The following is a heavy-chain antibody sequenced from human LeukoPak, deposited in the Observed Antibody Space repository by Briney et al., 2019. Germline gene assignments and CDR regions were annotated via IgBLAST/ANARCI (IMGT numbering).Heavy chain of an antibody. J-gene: IGHJ6*03. D-gene: IGHD6-19*01. Sequence: GRFLRLPCGASGFTFRSYWMSGVRQDPGKGLEGVSAIRGRGGSTYYADSVKGRFPISRDNSKNTLYLQMNSLRAEDTAVYYCAKGLAGGSSHYYYYYMDVWGKGTTVTVSS. CDR1: GFTFRSYW. CDR3: AKGLAGGSSHYYYYYMDV. V-gene: IGHV3-23*01. CDR2: IRGRGGST.